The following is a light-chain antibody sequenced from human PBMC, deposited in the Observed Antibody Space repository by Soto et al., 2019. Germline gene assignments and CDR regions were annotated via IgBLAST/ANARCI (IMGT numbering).Light chain of an antibody. V-gene: IGLV2-8*01. CDR3: TSYAGSNNWV. Sequence: ALAQPPSASGSPGHSGTISCTGTKNDVGFYDFVSWYQHHPGKAPRLIIYEVVQRPSGVPDRFSGSKSGNTASLTVSGLQAADEADYFCTSYAGSNNWVFGGGTKVTVL. CDR2: EVV. J-gene: IGLJ3*02. CDR1: KNDVGFYDF.